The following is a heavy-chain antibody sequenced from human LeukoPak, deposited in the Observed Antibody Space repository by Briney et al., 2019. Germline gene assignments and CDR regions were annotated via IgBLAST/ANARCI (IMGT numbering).Heavy chain of an antibody. J-gene: IGHJ4*02. CDR1: GGSISSSSYY. D-gene: IGHD1-26*01. V-gene: IGHV4-39*07. CDR2: IYYSGST. CDR3: AKGGSGDY. Sequence: SETLSLTCTVSGGSISSSSYYWGWIRQPPGKGLEWIGSIYYSGSTYYNPSLKSRVTISVDTSKNQFSLKLSSVTAADTAVYYCAKGGSGDYWGQGTLVTVSS.